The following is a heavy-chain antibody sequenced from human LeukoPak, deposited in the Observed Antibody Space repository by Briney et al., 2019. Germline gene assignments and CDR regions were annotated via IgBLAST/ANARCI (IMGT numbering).Heavy chain of an antibody. V-gene: IGHV4-39*01. D-gene: IGHD1-26*01. J-gene: IGHJ4*02. CDR1: GGSISSSTYC. CDR3: ASVLSGVTYWYFDY. CDR2: MYHSGNT. Sequence: PSETLSLTCTVSGGSISSSTYCWSWVRQPPGKGLEWIGCMYHSGNTYYSSSLKGRVTISLDTPKNQFSLRLNSVTASDTAVYYCASVLSGVTYWYFDYWGQGTLVTVSS.